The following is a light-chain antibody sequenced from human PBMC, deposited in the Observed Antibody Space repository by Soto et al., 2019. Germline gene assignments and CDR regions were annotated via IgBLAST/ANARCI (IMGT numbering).Light chain of an antibody. Sequence: EIVMTQSPATLSVSPGERATLSCRASQSVSNNLAWYQQKPGQAPRLLIYGASTRATGIPARFSGSGSGTEFTLTISSLQSEDFAVYYCQQYNNLPLTFGGGTKVEIK. CDR1: QSVSNN. V-gene: IGKV3-15*01. CDR2: GAS. J-gene: IGKJ4*01. CDR3: QQYNNLPLT.